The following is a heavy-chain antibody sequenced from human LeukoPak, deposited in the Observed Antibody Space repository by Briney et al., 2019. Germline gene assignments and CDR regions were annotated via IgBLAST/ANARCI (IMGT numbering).Heavy chain of an antibody. J-gene: IGHJ4*02. CDR3: ARNRIFKKFYIVVVPAAIETPFDY. CDR1: GGSFSGYY. CDR2: INHSGST. V-gene: IGHV4-34*01. Sequence: PSETLSLTCAVYGGSFSGYYWGWIRQPPGKGLEWIGEINHSGSTNYNPSLKSRVTISVDTSKNQFSLKLSSVTAADTAVYYCARNRIFKKFYIVVVPAAIETPFDYWGQGTLVTVSS. D-gene: IGHD2-2*02.